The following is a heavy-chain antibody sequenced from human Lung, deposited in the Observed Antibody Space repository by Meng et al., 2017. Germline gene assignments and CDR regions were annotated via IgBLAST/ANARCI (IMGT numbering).Heavy chain of an antibody. CDR3: ARGPTTMAHDFDY. J-gene: IGHJ4*02. Sequence: GSLRLSCVVSGGSFSDYYWSWIRQPPGKGLEWIGEINHSGSTNYNPSLESRATISVDTSQNNLSLKLSSVTAADSAVYYCARGPTTMAHDFDYWGQGTLVTVVS. CDR1: GGSFSDYY. D-gene: IGHD4-11*01. V-gene: IGHV4-34*01. CDR2: INHSGST.